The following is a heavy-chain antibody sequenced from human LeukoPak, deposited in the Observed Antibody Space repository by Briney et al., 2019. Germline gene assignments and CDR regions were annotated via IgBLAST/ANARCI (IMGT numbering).Heavy chain of an antibody. CDR1: GYTFTSYY. V-gene: IGHV1-46*01. D-gene: IGHD3-22*01. J-gene: IGHJ4*02. CDR2: INPSGGST. CDR3: ARDRTAGYYDSSGLDY. Sequence: GASVKVSCKASGYTFTSYYMHWVRQAPGQGLEWMGIINPSGGSTSYAQKFQGRVTMTRDTSTSTVYMELSSLRSEDTAVYYCARDRTAGYYDSSGLDYWGQGTLVTVSS.